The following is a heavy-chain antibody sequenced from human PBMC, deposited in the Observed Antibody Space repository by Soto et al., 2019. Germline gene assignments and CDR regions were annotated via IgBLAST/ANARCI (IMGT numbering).Heavy chain of an antibody. CDR1: GFTFSSYW. V-gene: IGHV3-7*03. Sequence: GGSLRLSCAASGFTFSSYWMSWVRQAPGKGLEWVANIKQDGSEKYYVDSVKGRFTISRDNAKNSLYLQMNSLRAEDTAVYYCARPPYDILTGYQDHGMDVWGQGTTVTVSS. CDR2: IKQDGSEK. CDR3: ARPPYDILTGYQDHGMDV. J-gene: IGHJ6*02. D-gene: IGHD3-9*01.